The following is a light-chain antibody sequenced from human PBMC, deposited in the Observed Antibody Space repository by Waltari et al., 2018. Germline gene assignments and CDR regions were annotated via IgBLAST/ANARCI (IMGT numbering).Light chain of an antibody. CDR1: QGISNY. Sequence: DIQMTQSPSSLSASFGARVTLTCRASQGISNYLAWYQQKPGKVPKLLIKAASTLQSGVPSRFSGSGSGTEFTLTISSLQPEDFATYYCQNYDSAPLTFGPGTKVDIK. CDR2: AAS. J-gene: IGKJ3*01. CDR3: QNYDSAPLT. V-gene: IGKV1-27*01.